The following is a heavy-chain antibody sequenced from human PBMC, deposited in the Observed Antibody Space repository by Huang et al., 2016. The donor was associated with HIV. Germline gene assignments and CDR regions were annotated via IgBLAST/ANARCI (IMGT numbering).Heavy chain of an antibody. CDR3: ARGVYGNGGAYWFFDL. J-gene: IGHJ2*01. CDR2: VSDGGTT. CDR1: GGSLTTYY. V-gene: IGHV4-34*02. Sequence: QVQLQQRGAGLWKSSETVSLTCAFYGGSLTTYYWTWIRQSPTKGLEWLGEVSDGGTTSYNPSRNSRFTISVDTSKNQFSLKLRSVTAADAAVYYCARGVYGNGGAYWFFDLWGRGTQVAVSS. D-gene: IGHD3-16*01.